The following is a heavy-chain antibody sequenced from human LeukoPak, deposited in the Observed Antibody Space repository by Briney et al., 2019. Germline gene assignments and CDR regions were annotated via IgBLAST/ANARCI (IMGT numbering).Heavy chain of an antibody. V-gene: IGHV3-23*01. CDR1: GFTFSSYA. Sequence: GGSLRLSCAASGFTFSSYAMSWVRQAPGKGLEWVSAISGSGGSTYYADSVKGRFTMSRDNSKNTLYLQMNSLRAEDTAVYYCAKAQSPLVRGVMPVDYWGQGTLVTVSS. D-gene: IGHD3-10*01. CDR2: ISGSGGST. CDR3: AKAQSPLVRGVMPVDY. J-gene: IGHJ4*02.